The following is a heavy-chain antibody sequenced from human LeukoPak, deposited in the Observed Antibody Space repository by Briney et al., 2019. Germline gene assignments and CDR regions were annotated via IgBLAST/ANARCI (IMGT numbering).Heavy chain of an antibody. D-gene: IGHD3-3*01. CDR2: ISGSGGST. J-gene: IGHJ4*02. CDR1: GFTFSSYA. Sequence: GGSLRLSCAASGFTFSSYAMSWVRQAPGKGLEWVSAISGSGGSTYYADSVKGRFTISRDNSKNTLYLQMNSLRAEDTAVYYCARDKIFGVVILYYFDYWGQGTLVTVSS. CDR3: ARDKIFGVVILYYFDY. V-gene: IGHV3-23*01.